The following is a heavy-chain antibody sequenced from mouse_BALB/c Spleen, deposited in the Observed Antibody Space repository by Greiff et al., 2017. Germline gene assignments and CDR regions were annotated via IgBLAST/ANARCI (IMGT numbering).Heavy chain of an antibody. CDR1: GYSITSGYS. CDR2: IHYSGST. CDR3: ARWEVRSYWYFDV. J-gene: IGHJ1*01. Sequence: EVKLVESGPDLVKPSQSLSLTCTVTGYSITSGYSWHWIRQFPGNKLEWMGYIHYSGSTNYNPSLKSRISITRDTSKNQFFLQLNSVTTEDTATYYCARWEVRSYWYFDVWGAGTTVTVSS. V-gene: IGHV3-1*02. D-gene: IGHD2-14*01.